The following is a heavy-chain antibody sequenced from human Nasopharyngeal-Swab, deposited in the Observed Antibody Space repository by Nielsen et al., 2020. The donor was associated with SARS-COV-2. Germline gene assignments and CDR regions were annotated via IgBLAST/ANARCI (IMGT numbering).Heavy chain of an antibody. CDR2: IYYSGST. J-gene: IGHJ6*03. CDR3: ASTDCSGGSCYSHYYYYMDV. Sequence: WIRQPPGKGLEWIGYIYYSGSTNYNPSLKSRVTIPVDTSKNQFSLKLSSVTAADTAVYYCASTDCSGGSCYSHYYYYMDVWGKGTTVTVSS. D-gene: IGHD2-15*01. V-gene: IGHV4-59*01.